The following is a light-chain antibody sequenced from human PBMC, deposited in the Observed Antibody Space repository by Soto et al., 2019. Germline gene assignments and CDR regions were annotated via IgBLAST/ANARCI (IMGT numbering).Light chain of an antibody. CDR2: EAS. Sequence: FLLTQSPGTLSLSPGERATLSCRAGQTVRGNYIAWYQQKPGQAPRVLIFEASKRATGTPERFSGSGSGTDFTLTISRLEPEDFAVFYCQQYVSSPFTFGQGTKLAI. V-gene: IGKV3-20*01. J-gene: IGKJ2*01. CDR1: QTVRGNY. CDR3: QQYVSSPFT.